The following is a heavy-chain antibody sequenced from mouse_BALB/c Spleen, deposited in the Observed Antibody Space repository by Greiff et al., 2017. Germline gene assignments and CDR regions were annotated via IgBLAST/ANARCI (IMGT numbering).Heavy chain of an antibody. D-gene: IGHD1-1*01. CDR2: ISYSGST. CDR3: ARSGYYGSSYGDY. CDR1: GYSITSDYA. V-gene: IGHV3-2*02. Sequence: VQLKESGPGLVKPSQSLSLTCTVTGYSITSDYAWNWIRQFPGNKLEWMGYISYSGSTSYNPSLKSRISITRDTSKNQFFLQLNSVTTEDTATYYCARSGYYGSSYGDYWGQGTTLTVSS. J-gene: IGHJ2*01.